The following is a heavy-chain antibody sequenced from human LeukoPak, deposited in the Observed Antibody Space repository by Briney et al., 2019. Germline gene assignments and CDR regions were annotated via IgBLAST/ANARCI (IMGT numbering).Heavy chain of an antibody. CDR3: AKSAPYYDVLTAYRPGDYYYDMDV. D-gene: IGHD3-9*01. J-gene: IGHJ6*02. Sequence: GGSLRLSCAASGFTFSSYAMSWVRQAPGKGLEWVSAISGSGGSTYYADSVKGRFTISRDNSKNTLYLQMNSLRAEDTAVYYCAKSAPYYDVLTAYRPGDYYYDMDVWGQGTPVTVSS. CDR1: GFTFSSYA. V-gene: IGHV3-23*01. CDR2: ISGSGGST.